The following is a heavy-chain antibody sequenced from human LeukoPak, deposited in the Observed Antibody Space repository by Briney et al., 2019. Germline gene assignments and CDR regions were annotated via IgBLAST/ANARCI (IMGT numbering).Heavy chain of an antibody. CDR3: ARGISSSWSAYRWFDP. V-gene: IGHV1-18*01. Sequence: ASVKVSCKASGYTFTSYGISWVRQAPGQGLQWMGWISTYNGNTNYAQTLQGRVTMTTDTSTSTAYMELRSLRSDDTAVYYCARGISSSWSAYRWFDPWGQGTLVTVSS. CDR2: ISTYNGNT. CDR1: GYTFTSYG. D-gene: IGHD6-13*01. J-gene: IGHJ5*02.